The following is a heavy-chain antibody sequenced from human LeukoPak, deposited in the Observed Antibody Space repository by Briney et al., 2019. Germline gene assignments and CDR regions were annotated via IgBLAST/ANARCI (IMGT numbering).Heavy chain of an antibody. D-gene: IGHD2-15*01. Sequence: GGSLRLSCAASGFTFSSYAMHWVRQAPGKGLEYVSSISSNGGSTYHANSVKGRFTMSRDNSKNTLHLQMGSLRAEDMAVYYCAGSGSNTLDYWGQGTLVTVSS. CDR1: GFTFSSYA. CDR2: ISSNGGST. J-gene: IGHJ4*02. V-gene: IGHV3-64*01. CDR3: AGSGSNTLDY.